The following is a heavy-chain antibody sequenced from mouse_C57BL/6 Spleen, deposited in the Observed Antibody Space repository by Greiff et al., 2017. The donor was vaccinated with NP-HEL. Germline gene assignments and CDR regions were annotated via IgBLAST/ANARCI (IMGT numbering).Heavy chain of an antibody. V-gene: IGHV1-55*01. J-gene: IGHJ4*01. Sequence: QVQLQQPGAELVKPGASVKMSCKASGYTFTSYWITWVKQRPGQGLEWIGDIYPGSGSTNYNEKFKSKATLTVDTSSSTAYMQLSSLTSEDSAVYYCARGRLYYGNWDAMDYWGQGTSVTVSS. CDR3: ARGRLYYGNWDAMDY. CDR1: GYTFTSYW. D-gene: IGHD2-1*01. CDR2: IYPGSGST.